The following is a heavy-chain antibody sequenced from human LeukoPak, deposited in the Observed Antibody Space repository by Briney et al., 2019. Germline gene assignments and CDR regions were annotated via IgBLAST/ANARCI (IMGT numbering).Heavy chain of an antibody. CDR1: RFTFSNYA. Sequence: GGSLRLSCAASRFTFSNYAMSWVRQAPGKGLEWVSAISGSGDMTYNADSVKGRFTISRDNSKNTLYLQMSSLRAEDTAVYYWAKVKSTSGWPNDAFDIWGQGTMVTVSS. V-gene: IGHV3-23*01. D-gene: IGHD6-19*01. J-gene: IGHJ3*02. CDR3: AKVKSTSGWPNDAFDI. CDR2: ISGSGDMT.